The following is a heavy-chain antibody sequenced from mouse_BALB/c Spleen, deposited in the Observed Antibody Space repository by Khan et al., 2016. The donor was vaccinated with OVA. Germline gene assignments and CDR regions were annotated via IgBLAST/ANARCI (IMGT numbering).Heavy chain of an antibody. J-gene: IGHJ3*01. Sequence: QVQLQQSGPELVKPGASVKMSCKASGYTFTDYVMNWVKQRTGQGLEWIGQIYPGSDGTYYNEKFKGKATLTADRSSSTAYMQLSSLTSEDSAGYFCARAGWDVFAYWGQGTLVTVSA. CDR2: IYPGSDGT. CDR3: ARAGWDVFAY. D-gene: IGHD4-1*01. CDR1: GYTFTDYV. V-gene: IGHV1-77*01.